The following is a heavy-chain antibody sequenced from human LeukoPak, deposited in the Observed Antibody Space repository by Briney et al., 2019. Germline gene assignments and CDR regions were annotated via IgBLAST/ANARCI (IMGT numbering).Heavy chain of an antibody. Sequence: GGSLRLSCAASGFTFDDYAMHWVRQAPGKGLEWVSSISWNSVTMGYADSVKGRFTISRDNAKKSLYLQMNSLRADDTALYYCAKDPTSVVKDVAEAFDIWGQGTMVTVSS. CDR2: ISWNSVTM. V-gene: IGHV3-9*01. CDR3: AKDPTSVVKDVAEAFDI. CDR1: GFTFDDYA. J-gene: IGHJ3*02. D-gene: IGHD4-23*01.